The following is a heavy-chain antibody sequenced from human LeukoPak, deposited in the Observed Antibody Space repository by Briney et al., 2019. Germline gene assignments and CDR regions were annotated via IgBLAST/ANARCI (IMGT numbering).Heavy chain of an antibody. V-gene: IGHV4-59*08. CDR2: IYYSGGT. Sequence: PSETLSLTCTVSGGSISSYYWTWIRQPPGKGLGLEWIGYIYYSGGTNYNPSLKSRVTISIDTSKNQVSLKVSSVTAADTAVYYCARLWDSSSSLDYWGQGTLVTVSS. D-gene: IGHD6-6*01. CDR3: ARLWDSSSSLDY. CDR1: GGSISSYY. J-gene: IGHJ4*02.